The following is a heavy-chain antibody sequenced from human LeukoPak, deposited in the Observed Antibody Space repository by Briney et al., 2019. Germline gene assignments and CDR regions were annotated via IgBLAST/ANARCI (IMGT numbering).Heavy chain of an antibody. J-gene: IGHJ4*02. D-gene: IGHD6-19*01. CDR2: ISSDGSST. Sequence: PGGSLRLSCVASGFTISDYWMHWVRHGPGKGLVWVSRISSDGSSTSYADSMKGRFTISRDNAKNTLYLQMSSLRAEDTAVYYCARSLGWYDYWGQGTLVTVSS. CDR1: GFTISDYW. CDR3: ARSLGWYDY. V-gene: IGHV3-74*01.